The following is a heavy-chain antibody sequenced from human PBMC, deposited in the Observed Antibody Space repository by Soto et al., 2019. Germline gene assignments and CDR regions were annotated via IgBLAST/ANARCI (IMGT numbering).Heavy chain of an antibody. CDR1: GFTFSSYA. J-gene: IGHJ4*02. V-gene: IGHV3-23*01. CDR2: ISGSGGST. CDR3: AKENGYSSSWFEFDY. D-gene: IGHD6-13*01. Sequence: EVQLLESGGGLVQPGGSLRLSCAASGFTFSSYAMSWVRQAPGKGLEWVSAISGSGGSTYYADSVKGRVTISRDNSNNTLYLQMTSLRAEDTAVYYCAKENGYSSSWFEFDYWGQGTLVTVSS.